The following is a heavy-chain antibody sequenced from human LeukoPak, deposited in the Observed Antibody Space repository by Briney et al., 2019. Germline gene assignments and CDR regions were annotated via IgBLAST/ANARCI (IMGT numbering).Heavy chain of an antibody. D-gene: IGHD5-18*01. CDR1: GGSISSYY. CDR3: ARVDLYSYGPEAFDI. Sequence: PSETLSLTCTVSGGSISSYYWSWIRQPPGKGLEWIGYIYYSGSTNYNPSLKGRVTISVDTSKNQFSLKLSSVTAADTAVYYCARVDLYSYGPEAFDIWGQGTMVTVSS. J-gene: IGHJ3*02. V-gene: IGHV4-59*01. CDR2: IYYSGST.